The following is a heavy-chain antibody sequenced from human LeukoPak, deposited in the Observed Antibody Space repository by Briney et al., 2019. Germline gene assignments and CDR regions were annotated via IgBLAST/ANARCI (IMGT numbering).Heavy chain of an antibody. CDR1: GYTFTSYD. CDR3: ARGTSYSSGWADAFDI. CDR2: MNPNSGNT. V-gene: IGHV1-8*03. Sequence: SVKVSCKASGYTFTSYDINWVRQATGQGLEWMGWMNPNSGNTGYAQKFQGRVTITRNTSISTAYMELSSLRSEDMAVYYCARGTSYSSGWADAFDIWGQGTMVTVSS. D-gene: IGHD6-19*01. J-gene: IGHJ3*02.